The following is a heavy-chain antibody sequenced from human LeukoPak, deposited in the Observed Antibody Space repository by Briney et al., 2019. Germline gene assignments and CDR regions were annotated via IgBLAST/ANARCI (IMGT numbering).Heavy chain of an antibody. Sequence: GGSLRLSCAVSGFTFSSYAMSWVRQAPGKGLEWVSAISGSGGSTYYADSVKGRFTISRDNSKSTLYLQMNSLRAEDTAVYYCAKDYYYGSGSYYNPDYWGQGTLVTVSS. CDR3: AKDYYYGSGSYYNPDY. D-gene: IGHD3-10*01. J-gene: IGHJ4*02. V-gene: IGHV3-23*01. CDR1: GFTFSSYA. CDR2: ISGSGGST.